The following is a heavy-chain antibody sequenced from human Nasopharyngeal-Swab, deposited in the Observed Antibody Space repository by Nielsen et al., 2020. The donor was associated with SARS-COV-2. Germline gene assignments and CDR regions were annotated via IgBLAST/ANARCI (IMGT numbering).Heavy chain of an antibody. CDR1: GFTFSNYW. J-gene: IGHJ4*02. D-gene: IGHD6-13*01. V-gene: IGHV3-74*01. CDR2: ISADGSST. CDR3: ARGYSTSGTN. Sequence: GESLKISCAASGFTFSNYWVHWVRQVPGKGLVWVSRISADGSSTGYAESVRGRFTISRDNAQDTLYLQMNSLRVEDTAVYYCARGYSTSGTNWGQGTLVTVTS.